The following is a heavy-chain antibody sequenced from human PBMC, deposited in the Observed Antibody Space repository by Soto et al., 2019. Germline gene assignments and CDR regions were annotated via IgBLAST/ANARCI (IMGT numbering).Heavy chain of an antibody. J-gene: IGHJ4*02. V-gene: IGHV4-34*01. CDR3: ARIPGSDYSDPHDY. D-gene: IGHD4-17*01. Sequence: QVQLQQWGAGRLKPSETLSLTCAVYGGSFSGYHWTWIRQPPGRGLDWIGEITHAGRPNYSPSLKSRVTISVDTSKNQFSLDLKSVTAADTAVYYCARIPGSDYSDPHDYWAQGTLVTVSS. CDR2: ITHAGRP. CDR1: GGSFSGYH.